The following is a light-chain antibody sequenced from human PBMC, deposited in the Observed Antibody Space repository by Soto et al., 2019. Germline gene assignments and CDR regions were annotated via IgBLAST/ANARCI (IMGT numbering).Light chain of an antibody. CDR1: QSISSW. CDR2: MAS. V-gene: IGKV1-5*03. J-gene: IGKJ1*01. CDR3: QQYNSYSST. Sequence: DIQMTQSPSTLSASVGDRVTITCRASQSISSWLAWYQQQPGKAPKLLIYMASSLATGVPSRFSGSGSGTEFTLTISSLQPDDFATYYCQQYNSYSSTFGQGTEVEIK.